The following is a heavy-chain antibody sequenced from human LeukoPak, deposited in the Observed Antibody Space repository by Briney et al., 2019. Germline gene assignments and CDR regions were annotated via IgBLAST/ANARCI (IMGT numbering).Heavy chain of an antibody. CDR3: ARHITMVRGVIGSYYYYGVDV. CDR1: GGTFSSYA. V-gene: IGHV1-69*06. D-gene: IGHD3-10*01. J-gene: IGHJ6*04. CDR2: IIPIFGTA. Sequence: SVKVSCKASGGTFSSYAISWVRQAPGQGLEWMGGIIPIFGTANYAQKFQGRVTITADKSTSTAYMELSSLRSEDTAVYYCARHITMVRGVIGSYYYYGVDVWGKGTTVTVSP.